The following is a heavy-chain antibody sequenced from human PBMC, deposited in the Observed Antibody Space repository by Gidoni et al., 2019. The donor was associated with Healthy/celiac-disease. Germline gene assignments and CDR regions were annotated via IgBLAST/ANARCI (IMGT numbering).Heavy chain of an antibody. CDR3: AKATQGLRFLEWLPLDY. CDR2: ISWDGGST. J-gene: IGHJ4*02. V-gene: IGHV3-43*01. CDR1: GFTFDDYT. D-gene: IGHD3-3*01. Sequence: EVQRVESGGVVVQPGGSLRLSCAASGFTFDDYTMHWVRQAPGKGLEWVSLISWDGGSTYYADSVKGRFTISRDNSKNSLYLQMNSLRTEDTALYYCAKATQGLRFLEWLPLDYWGQGTLVTVSS.